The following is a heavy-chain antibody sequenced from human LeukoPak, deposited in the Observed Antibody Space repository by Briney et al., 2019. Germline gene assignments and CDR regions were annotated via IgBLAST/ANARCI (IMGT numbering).Heavy chain of an antibody. CDR2: IYYSGST. V-gene: IGHV4-39*01. D-gene: IGHD3-16*01. CDR3: ARHEGGGYVFGGGPPAPAPADY. J-gene: IGHJ4*02. CDR1: GGSISSSSYY. Sequence: PSETLSLTCTVSGGSISSSSYYWGWIRQPPGKGLESIGSIYYSGSTYYNPSLKSRVTISVDTSKNQFSLKLSSVTAADTAVYYWARHEGGGYVFGGGPPAPAPADYWGREPLVPVP.